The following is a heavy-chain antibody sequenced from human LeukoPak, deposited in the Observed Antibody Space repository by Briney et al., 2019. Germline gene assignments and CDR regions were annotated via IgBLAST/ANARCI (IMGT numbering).Heavy chain of an antibody. D-gene: IGHD1-26*01. J-gene: IGHJ4*02. Sequence: GESLKISCKGSGYSFTSYWIVCVRQMPGKGLEWMGIIYLGDSDTRYSPSFQGQVTISADKSISTAYLQRSSLKASDTGMYYCARGSGSYHTAYMNWGQGSLVTVSS. V-gene: IGHV5-51*01. CDR1: GYSFTSYW. CDR2: IYLGDSDT. CDR3: ARGSGSYHTAYMN.